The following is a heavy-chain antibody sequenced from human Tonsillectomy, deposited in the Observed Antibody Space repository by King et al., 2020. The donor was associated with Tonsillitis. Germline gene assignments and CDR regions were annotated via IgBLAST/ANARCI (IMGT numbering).Heavy chain of an antibody. CDR3: VRDRSHETALLSPRY. J-gene: IGHJ4*02. D-gene: IGHD3-10*01. Sequence: VQLVESGGGLVQPGGSLRLSCVASGFTFSNYDMNWVRQAPGKGLEWVSFISSSSGAISYADSVKGRFTVSRDNAKSSLFLRLSSLRVEDTAVYYCVRDRSHETALLSPRYWGQGTLVTVSS. CDR1: GFTFSNYD. V-gene: IGHV3-48*01. CDR2: ISSSSGAI.